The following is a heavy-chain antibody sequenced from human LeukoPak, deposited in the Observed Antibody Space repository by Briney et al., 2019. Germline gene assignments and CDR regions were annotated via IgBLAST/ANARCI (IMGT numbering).Heavy chain of an antibody. CDR2: ISSSSGYI. D-gene: IGHD3-22*01. V-gene: IGHV3-21*01. J-gene: IGHJ4*02. CDR3: ARVGGYYDSSGYYFDY. Sequence: PGGSLRLSCAASGFTFSSYSMNWVRQAPGKGLEWVSSISSSSGYIYYADSVKDRFTISRDNAKNSLYLQMNSLRAEDTAVYYCARVGGYYDSSGYYFDYWGQGTLVTVSS. CDR1: GFTFSSYS.